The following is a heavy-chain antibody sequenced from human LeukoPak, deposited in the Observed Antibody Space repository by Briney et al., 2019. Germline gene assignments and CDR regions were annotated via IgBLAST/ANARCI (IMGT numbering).Heavy chain of an antibody. CDR1: GFTFSSYS. V-gene: IGHV3-21*01. CDR3: ARVLQWLRFGYYYYYMDV. J-gene: IGHJ6*03. CDR2: ISSSSSYV. D-gene: IGHD5-12*01. Sequence: GASLRLSCAASGFTFSSYSMNWVRQAPGKGLEWVSSISSSSSYVYYADSVKGRFIISRDNAKNSLYLQMNSLRAEDTAVYYCARVLQWLRFGYYYYYMDVWGKGTTVTVSS.